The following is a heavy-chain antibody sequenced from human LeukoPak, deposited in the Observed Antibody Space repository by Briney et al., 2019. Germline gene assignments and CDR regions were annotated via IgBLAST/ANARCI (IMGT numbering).Heavy chain of an antibody. D-gene: IGHD2-21*02. Sequence: PSETLSLTCTVSGGSISSGGYYWRWFRQPPGKGLEWIGYIYYSGSTYYSPSLKSRLTISVDTSKNQFSLKLSSVTAADTAVYYCARTYMTSARFDPWGQGTLVTVSS. CDR2: IYYSGST. V-gene: IGHV4-31*03. J-gene: IGHJ5*02. CDR1: GGSISSGGYY. CDR3: ARTYMTSARFDP.